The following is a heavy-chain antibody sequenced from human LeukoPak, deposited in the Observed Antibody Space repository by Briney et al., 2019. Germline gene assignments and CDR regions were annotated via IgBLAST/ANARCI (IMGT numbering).Heavy chain of an antibody. CDR3: ARDDYSTSTPPPRRYFDL. D-gene: IGHD6-6*01. CDR1: GGSISSGGYY. Sequence: PSETLSLTCTVSGGSISSGGYYWSWIRQPPGKGLEWIGYIYHSGSTYYNPSLKSRVTISVDRSKNQFSLKLSSVTAADMAVYYCARDDYSTSTPPPRRYFDLWGRGTLVTVSS. V-gene: IGHV4-30-2*01. J-gene: IGHJ2*01. CDR2: IYHSGST.